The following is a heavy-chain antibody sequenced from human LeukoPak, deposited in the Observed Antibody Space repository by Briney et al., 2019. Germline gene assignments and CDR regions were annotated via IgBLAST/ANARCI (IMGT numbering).Heavy chain of an antibody. V-gene: IGHV3-23*01. CDR3: ARGYYDSSGYYPNDAFDI. D-gene: IGHD3-22*01. Sequence: GGSLRLSCAASGFTFSSYAMSWVRQAPGKGLEWVSAINGSGGSTYYADSVKGRFTISRDNSKNTLYLQMNSLRAEDTAVYYCARGYYDSSGYYPNDAFDIWGQGTMVTVSS. CDR2: INGSGGST. CDR1: GFTFSSYA. J-gene: IGHJ3*02.